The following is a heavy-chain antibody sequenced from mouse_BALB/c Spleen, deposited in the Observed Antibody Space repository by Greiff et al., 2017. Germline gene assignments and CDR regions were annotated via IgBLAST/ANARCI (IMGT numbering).Heavy chain of an antibody. D-gene: IGHD3-2*01. CDR1: GDSITSGY. V-gene: IGHV3-8*02. CDR3: ASLDSSGYLWYFDV. Sequence: EVQRVESGPSLVKPSQTLSLTCSVTGDSITSGYWNWIRKFPGNKLEYMGYINYSGSTYYNPSLKSRISITRDTSKNQYYLQLNSVTTEDTATYYCASLDSSGYLWYFDVWGAGTTVTVSS. J-gene: IGHJ1*01. CDR2: INYSGST.